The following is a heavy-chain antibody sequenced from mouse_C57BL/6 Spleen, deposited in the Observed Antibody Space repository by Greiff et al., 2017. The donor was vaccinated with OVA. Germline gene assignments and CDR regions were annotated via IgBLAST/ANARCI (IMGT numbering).Heavy chain of an antibody. V-gene: IGHV14-4*01. CDR1: GFNIKDDY. CDR3: TGRNYYGSSFYYFDY. D-gene: IGHD1-1*01. CDR2: IDPENGDT. J-gene: IGHJ2*01. Sequence: VQLQQSGAELVRPGASVKLSCTASGFNIKDDYMHWVKQRPEQGLEWIGWIDPENGDTEYASKFQGKATITADTSSNTAYLQLSSLTSEDTAVSYCTGRNYYGSSFYYFDYWGQGTTLTVSS.